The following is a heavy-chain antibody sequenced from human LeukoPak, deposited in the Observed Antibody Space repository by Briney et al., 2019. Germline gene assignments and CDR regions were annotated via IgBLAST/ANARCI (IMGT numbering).Heavy chain of an antibody. Sequence: GGSLRLSCAASGFTFSSYGMHWVRQAPGKGLEWVAFIRYDGSNKYYADSVKGRFTISRDNSKNTLYLQMNSLRAEDTAVYYCAKGRGYYPITLFDYWGQETLVTVSS. V-gene: IGHV3-30*02. J-gene: IGHJ4*02. CDR3: AKGRGYYPITLFDY. D-gene: IGHD3-3*01. CDR2: IRYDGSNK. CDR1: GFTFSSYG.